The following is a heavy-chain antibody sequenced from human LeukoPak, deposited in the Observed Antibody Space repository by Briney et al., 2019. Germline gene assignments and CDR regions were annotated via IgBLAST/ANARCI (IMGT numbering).Heavy chain of an antibody. V-gene: IGHV3-23*01. Sequence: GGSLRLSCAASGFTFSSYSMNWVRQAPGKGLEWVSTIGGGATGTSYADSVKGRFTISRDNSKNTVYLQMNSLRAEDTALYYCARAGGLDYWGQGTLVTVSS. D-gene: IGHD3-16*01. J-gene: IGHJ4*02. CDR3: ARAGGLDY. CDR2: IGGGATGT. CDR1: GFTFSSYS.